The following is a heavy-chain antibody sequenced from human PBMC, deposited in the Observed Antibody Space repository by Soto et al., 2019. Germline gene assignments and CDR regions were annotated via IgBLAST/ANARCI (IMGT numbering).Heavy chain of an antibody. CDR2: IIPIFGTT. CDR3: ARSYGSGTYGSLDP. J-gene: IGHJ5*02. V-gene: IGHV1-69*01. Sequence: QIQLVQSGAEVKKPGSSVKISCKASGGTFSSYAINWVRQAPGQGLEWMGGIIPIFGTTNYAQKFQGRVTVTADDSTTTGYMVLNSLRSEDTAMYYCARSYGSGTYGSLDPWGQGTLVTVSS. D-gene: IGHD3-10*01. CDR1: GGTFSSYA.